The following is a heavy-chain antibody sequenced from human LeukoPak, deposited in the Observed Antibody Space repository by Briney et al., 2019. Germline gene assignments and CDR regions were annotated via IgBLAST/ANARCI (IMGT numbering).Heavy chain of an antibody. CDR1: EFSVGSNY. J-gene: IGHJ4*02. Sequence: GGSLRLSCAASEFSVGSNYMTWVRQALGKGLEWVSLIYSGGSTYYADSVKGRFTISRDNSKNTLYLQMNSLRAEDTAVYYCARVSLAGTYFDYWGQGTLVTVSS. V-gene: IGHV3-66*01. CDR3: ARVSLAGTYFDY. CDR2: IYSGGST. D-gene: IGHD6-19*01.